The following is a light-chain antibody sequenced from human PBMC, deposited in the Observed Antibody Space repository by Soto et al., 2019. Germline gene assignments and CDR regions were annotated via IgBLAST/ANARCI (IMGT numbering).Light chain of an antibody. CDR3: QHYGGMWT. V-gene: IGKV1-5*02. CDR2: DAL. J-gene: IGKJ1*01. CDR1: QSITNR. Sequence: DIQMTQSPSTLSASVGDRVAIICRASQSITNRLAWYQLKPGKAPKVLIYDALNLESGVPSRFSGSGYGTEFTLTIRSLQPDDFATYCCQHYGGMWTFGQGT.